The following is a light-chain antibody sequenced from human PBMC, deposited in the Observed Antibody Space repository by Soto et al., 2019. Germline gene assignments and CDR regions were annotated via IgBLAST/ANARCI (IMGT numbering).Light chain of an antibody. V-gene: IGKV3-15*01. CDR3: HQYDNWPPWT. J-gene: IGKJ1*01. CDR1: RSVSSS. Sequence: EIVMTQSPATLSVSPGERATLSCRASRSVSSSLAWYQQKPGQAPRLLIYGASTRATGIPARFSGSGSGTEFTLTISSLQSEDFAVYYCHQYDNWPPWTFGQGTKVEIK. CDR2: GAS.